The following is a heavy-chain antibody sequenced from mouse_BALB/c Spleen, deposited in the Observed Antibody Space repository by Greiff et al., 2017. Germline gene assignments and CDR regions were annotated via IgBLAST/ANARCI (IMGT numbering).Heavy chain of an antibody. D-gene: IGHD2-2*01. CDR2: ISSGGST. Sequence: EVKLVESGGGLVKPGGSLKLSCAASGFTFSSYAMSWVRQTPEKRLEWVASISSGGSTYYPDSVKGRFTISRDNARNILYLQMSSLRSEDTAMYYCARGPIYYGYDEDYWGQGTTLTVSS. J-gene: IGHJ2*01. V-gene: IGHV5-6-5*01. CDR3: ARGPIYYGYDEDY. CDR1: GFTFSSYA.